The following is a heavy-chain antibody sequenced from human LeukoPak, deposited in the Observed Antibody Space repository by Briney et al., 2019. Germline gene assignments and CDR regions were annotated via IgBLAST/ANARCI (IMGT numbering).Heavy chain of an antibody. Sequence: PGGSLRLSCAASGFTFSSYSMNWVRQAPGKGLEWVSSISSSSSYIYYADSVKGRFTISRDNAKNSLYLQMNSLRAEDTAVYYCARVGYCSSTSCYKNERVDVWGKGTTVTVSS. CDR1: GFTFSSYS. D-gene: IGHD2-2*02. CDR3: ARVGYCSSTSCYKNERVDV. V-gene: IGHV3-21*01. J-gene: IGHJ6*04. CDR2: ISSSSSYI.